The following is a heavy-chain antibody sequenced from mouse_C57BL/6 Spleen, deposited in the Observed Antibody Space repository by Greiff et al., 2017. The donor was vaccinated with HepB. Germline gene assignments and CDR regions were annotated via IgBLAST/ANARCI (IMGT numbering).Heavy chain of an antibody. CDR2: ISSGSSTI. J-gene: IGHJ1*03. V-gene: IGHV5-17*01. CDR3: ARRNYGSSYRWYFDV. CDR1: GFTFSDYG. Sequence: EVKLVESGGGLVKPGGSLKLSCAASGFTFSDYGMHWVRQAPEKGLEWVAYISSGSSTIYYADTVKGRFTISRDNAKNTLFLQMTSLRSEDTAMYYCARRNYGSSYRWYFDVWGTGTTVTVSS. D-gene: IGHD1-1*01.